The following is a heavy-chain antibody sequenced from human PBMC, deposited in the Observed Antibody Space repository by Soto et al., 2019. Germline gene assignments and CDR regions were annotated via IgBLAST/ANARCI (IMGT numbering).Heavy chain of an antibody. CDR2: ISYDGSNK. D-gene: IGHD6-13*01. J-gene: IGHJ4*02. V-gene: IGHV3-30*18. CDR3: AKEGPAAAGTIFDY. Sequence: GGSLRLSCAASGFTFSSYGMHWVRQAPGKGLEWVAVISYDGSNKYYADSVKGRFTISRDNSKNTLYLQMNSLRAEDTAVYYCAKEGPAAAGTIFDYWGQGTLVTVSS. CDR1: GFTFSSYG.